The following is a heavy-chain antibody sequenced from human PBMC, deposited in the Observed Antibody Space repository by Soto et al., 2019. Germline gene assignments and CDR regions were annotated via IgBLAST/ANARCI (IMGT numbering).Heavy chain of an antibody. CDR2: IGSAGDT. D-gene: IGHD2-2*01. Sequence: ESGGGLVQPGGSLRLSCAASGFTFSSYAVHWVRQPTGKGLEWVSVIGSAGDTYYPGSVKGRFTISRENAKNSLYLQMNSLRAEDTAVYYCARGYLRSFDYWGQGTLVTVSS. CDR3: ARGYLRSFDY. J-gene: IGHJ4*02. V-gene: IGHV3-13*01. CDR1: GFTFSSYA.